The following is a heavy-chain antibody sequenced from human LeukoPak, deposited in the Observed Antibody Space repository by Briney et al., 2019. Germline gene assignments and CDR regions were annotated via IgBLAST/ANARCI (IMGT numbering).Heavy chain of an antibody. V-gene: IGHV4-61*02. CDR2: IYTSGST. CDR3: ARDGRGYSGYRFDY. Sequence: PSETLSLTCTVSGGSISSSSYYWGWIRQPAGKGLEWIGRIYTSGSTNYNPSLKSRVTISVGTSKNQFSLKLSSVTAADTAVYYCARDGRGYSGYRFDYWGQGTLVTVSS. D-gene: IGHD5-12*01. CDR1: GGSISSSSYY. J-gene: IGHJ4*02.